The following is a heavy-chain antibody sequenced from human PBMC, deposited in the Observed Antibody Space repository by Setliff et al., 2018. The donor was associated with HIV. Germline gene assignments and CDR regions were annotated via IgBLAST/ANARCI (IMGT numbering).Heavy chain of an antibody. D-gene: IGHD1-1*01. CDR2: IHYSRGS. CDR1: GGSISSGGFY. Sequence: CTVTGGSISSGGFYWTWIRQHPGKGLEWIGYIHYSRGSSYNASLKSRVTISLDTSKNHFSLKLSSVAAADTAVYYCARRYHDASGFYNSWGQGVLVTVSS. CDR3: ARRYHDASGFYNS. J-gene: IGHJ4*02. V-gene: IGHV4-31*03.